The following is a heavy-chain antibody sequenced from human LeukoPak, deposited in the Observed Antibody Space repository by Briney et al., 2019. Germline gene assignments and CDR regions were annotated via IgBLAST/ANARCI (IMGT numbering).Heavy chain of an antibody. D-gene: IGHD2-21*02. CDR2: IRSDGSNK. CDR1: GFTFGSYG. J-gene: IGHJ4*02. V-gene: IGHV3-30*02. CDR3: AKGVKQIVVTAQHYLDY. Sequence: GGSLRLSCAASGFTFGSYGMHWVRQAPGKGLEWVTFIRSDGSNKYFADSVKGRFTISRDNSKNTLYLQMNTLIADDTAVYYCAKGVKQIVVTAQHYLDYWGQGTLVTVSS.